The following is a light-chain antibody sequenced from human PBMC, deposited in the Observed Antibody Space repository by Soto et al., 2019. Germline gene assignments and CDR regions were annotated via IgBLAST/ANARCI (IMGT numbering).Light chain of an antibody. J-gene: IGKJ1*01. Sequence: VLTQFPGTLSFSPVERATLSCRASQSLRTNSLAWYQQKPGQAPRLVIYSAFTRATGIPARFSGSGSGTEFTLTISRLEPEDFAVYYCQQYGSSGTFGQGTKVDI. CDR3: QQYGSSGT. V-gene: IGKV3-20*01. CDR2: SAF. CDR1: QSLRTNS.